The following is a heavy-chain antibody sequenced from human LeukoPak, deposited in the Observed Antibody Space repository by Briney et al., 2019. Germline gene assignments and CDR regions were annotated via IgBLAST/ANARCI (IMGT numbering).Heavy chain of an antibody. D-gene: IGHD1-26*01. CDR2: IYYSGST. CDR1: GGSFSGYY. J-gene: IGHJ4*02. V-gene: IGHV4-34*01. Sequence: PSETLSLTCAVYGGSFSGYYWSWIRQPPGKGLEWIGSIYYSGSTYYNPSLKSRVTISVDTSKNQFSLKLSSVTAADTAVYYCARLVGATDYWGQGTLVTVSS. CDR3: ARLVGATDY.